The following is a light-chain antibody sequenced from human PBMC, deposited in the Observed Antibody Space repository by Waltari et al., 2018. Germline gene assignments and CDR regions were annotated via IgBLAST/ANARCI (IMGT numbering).Light chain of an antibody. V-gene: IGLV1-40*01. J-gene: IGLJ2*01. Sequence: QSVLTQPPSVSGAPGQRVTISCTGSNSNLGAGSDVQWYQQLPGTAPKLLIYANTNRPSGVPDRFSGSKSGTSASLAITGLQAEDEADYYCQSYDTSLSGSRVFGGGTKLTVL. CDR1: NSNLGAGSD. CDR2: ANT. CDR3: QSYDTSLSGSRV.